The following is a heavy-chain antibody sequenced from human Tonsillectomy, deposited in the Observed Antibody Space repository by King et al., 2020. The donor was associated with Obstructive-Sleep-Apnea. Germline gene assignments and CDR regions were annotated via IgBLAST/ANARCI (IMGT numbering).Heavy chain of an antibody. J-gene: IGHJ3*02. CDR3: ARDCQIIDSDAFDI. Sequence: RSYGMHWVRQAPGKGLEWVAVIWYDGSNKYYADSVKGRFTISRNNSKNTLYLQMNSLRAEDTAVYYCARDCQIIDSDAFDIWGQGTMVTVSS. V-gene: IGHV3-33*01. CDR1: RSYG. CDR2: IWYDGSNK.